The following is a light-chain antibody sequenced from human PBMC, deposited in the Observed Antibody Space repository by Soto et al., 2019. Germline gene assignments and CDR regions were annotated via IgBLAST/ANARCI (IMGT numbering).Light chain of an antibody. CDR1: SSDVGAYNY. V-gene: IGLV2-14*01. CDR2: EVS. Sequence: QSALTQPASVSGSPGQSITISCTGTSSDVGAYNYVSWYQQHPGKAPKLMIYEVSNLPSGVSNRFSGSKSGNTASLTISGLQAEDEADYYCSSYTSSSTLGVFGGGTKVTVL. J-gene: IGLJ3*02. CDR3: SSYTSSSTLGV.